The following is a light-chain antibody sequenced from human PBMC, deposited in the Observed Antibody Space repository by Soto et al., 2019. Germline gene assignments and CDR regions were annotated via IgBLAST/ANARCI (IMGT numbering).Light chain of an antibody. V-gene: IGLV2-14*01. CDR1: SDDVGAYKY. CDR2: EAT. Sequence: QSALTQPASVSGSPGQSITISCAGTSDDVGAYKYVSWYQQHPGKAPQLLIYEATNRPSGISGRFSASKSGNTASLTISGLQDEDEADYYCSSYSRNTLFVFGSGTKVTVL. CDR3: SSYSRNTLFV. J-gene: IGLJ1*01.